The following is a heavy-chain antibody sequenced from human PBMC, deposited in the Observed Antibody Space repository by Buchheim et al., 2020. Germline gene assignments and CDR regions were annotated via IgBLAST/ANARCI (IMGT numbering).Heavy chain of an antibody. CDR1: GFTFSSYG. CDR3: AKGLDIVVVVAALIDY. CDR2: TSYDGSNK. D-gene: IGHD2-15*01. J-gene: IGHJ4*02. V-gene: IGHV3-30*18. Sequence: QVQLVESGGGVVQPGRSLRLSCAVSGFTFSSYGMHWVRQAPGKGLEWVAVTSYDGSNKYYADSVKGRFTISRDNSKNTLYLQMNSLRAEDTAVYYCAKGLDIVVVVAALIDYWGQGTL.